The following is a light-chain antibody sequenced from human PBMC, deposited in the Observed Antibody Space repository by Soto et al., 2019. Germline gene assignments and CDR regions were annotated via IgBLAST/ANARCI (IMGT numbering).Light chain of an antibody. CDR1: QDISNY. Sequence: DIQMTQSPSSLSASVGDRVTITCQASQDISNYLNWYKQKPGKAPKLLIYDASSLESGVPSRFSGRGSGTEFTLTIRSLKPDDFATYYCQQYNSYWTFGQGTKVDIK. V-gene: IGKV1-5*01. CDR3: QQYNSYWT. J-gene: IGKJ1*01. CDR2: DAS.